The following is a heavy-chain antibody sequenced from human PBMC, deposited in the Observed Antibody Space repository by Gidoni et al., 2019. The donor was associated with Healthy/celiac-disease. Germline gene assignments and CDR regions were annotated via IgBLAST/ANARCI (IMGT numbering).Heavy chain of an antibody. V-gene: IGHV4-59*01. CDR1: VAPSVVTT. J-gene: IGHJ4*02. CDR2: IYYSGST. D-gene: IGHD5-18*01. CDR3: ARGDSYGTSSLGY. Sequence: QVQLQESGPGLVKPSRPCPSPALSLVAPSVVTTGAGSGSPQGKGLEWIGYIYYSGSTHHNPSLKSRVTISVDTSKNQFSLKLSSWTAADTAVYYCARGDSYGTSSLGYWGQGTLVTVSS.